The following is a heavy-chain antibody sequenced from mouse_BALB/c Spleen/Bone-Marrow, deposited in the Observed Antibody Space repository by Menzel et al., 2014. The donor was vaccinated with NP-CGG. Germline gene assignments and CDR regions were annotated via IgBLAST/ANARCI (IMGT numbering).Heavy chain of an antibody. J-gene: IGHJ3*01. Sequence: EVQLVESGPELVKPGASVKMSCKASGYTFTSYVMHWVKQKPGQGLEWSGYINPYNDGTKYNEKFKGKATLTSDKSSSTAYMELSSLTSEDSAVYYCARTYYYGSNLFAYWGQGTLVTVSA. CDR2: INPYNDGT. CDR1: GYTFTSYV. V-gene: IGHV1-14*01. D-gene: IGHD1-1*01. CDR3: ARTYYYGSNLFAY.